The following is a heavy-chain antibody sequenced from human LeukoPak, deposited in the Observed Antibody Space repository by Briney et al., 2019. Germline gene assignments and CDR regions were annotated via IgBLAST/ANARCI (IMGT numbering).Heavy chain of an antibody. Sequence: PGGTLRLSCAASGFTFSSYGMSWVRQAPGKGLEWVSAISGSGGSTYYADSVKGRFTISRDNSKNTLYLQMNSLRAEDTAVYYCAKDRPRYGSGIFYFDYWGQGTLVTVSS. V-gene: IGHV3-23*01. CDR2: ISGSGGST. J-gene: IGHJ4*02. CDR1: GFTFSSYG. CDR3: AKDRPRYGSGIFYFDY. D-gene: IGHD3-10*01.